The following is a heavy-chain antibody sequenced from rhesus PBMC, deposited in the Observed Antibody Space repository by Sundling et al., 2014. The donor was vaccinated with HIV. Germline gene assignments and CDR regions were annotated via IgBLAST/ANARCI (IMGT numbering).Heavy chain of an antibody. J-gene: IGHJ4*01. Sequence: EVQLVESGGGLVQPGGSLRLSCAASGFPFDDYAMTWVRQVPGKGLEWLCRINWNSNTIEYADSVEGRFTVSRDNAKNSLFLQMDWLTAEDTAVYYCGRPRIEFILDYWGQGVLVTVSS. V-gene: IGHV3-134*01. D-gene: IGHD4-23*01. CDR1: GFPFDDYA. CDR2: INWNSNTI. CDR3: GRPRIEFILDY.